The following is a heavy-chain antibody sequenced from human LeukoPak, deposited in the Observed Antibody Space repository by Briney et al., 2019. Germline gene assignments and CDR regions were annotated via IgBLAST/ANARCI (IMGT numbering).Heavy chain of an antibody. Sequence: EASVKVSCKASGYTFTGYYMHWVRQAPGQGLEWMGWINPNSGGTNYAQKSQGRVTMTRDTSISTAYMELSRLRSDDTAVYYCARRGDFWSGYYGYWGQGTLVTVSS. D-gene: IGHD3-3*01. CDR3: ARRGDFWSGYYGY. V-gene: IGHV1-2*02. CDR2: INPNSGGT. CDR1: GYTFTGYY. J-gene: IGHJ4*02.